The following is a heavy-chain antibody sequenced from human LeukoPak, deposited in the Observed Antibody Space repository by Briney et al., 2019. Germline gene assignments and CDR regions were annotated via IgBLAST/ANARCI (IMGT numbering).Heavy chain of an antibody. CDR3: ARGGWELLD. J-gene: IGHJ4*02. CDR1: GESFSGYY. CDR2: INHSGST. Sequence: SETLSLTCAVYGESFSGYYWTWIRQPPGKGLEWIGEINHSGSTNYNPSLKSRVTISVDTSKNQFSLKLSSVTAADTAVYYRARGGWELLDWGQGTLVTVSS. V-gene: IGHV4-34*01. D-gene: IGHD1-26*01.